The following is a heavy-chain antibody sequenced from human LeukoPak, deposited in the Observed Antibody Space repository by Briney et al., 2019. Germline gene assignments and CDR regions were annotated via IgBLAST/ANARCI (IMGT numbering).Heavy chain of an antibody. CDR3: AKNGDRGAYCSGGSCYPYYYYYIDV. J-gene: IGHJ6*03. CDR2: IYSGGTT. Sequence: GGSLRLSCAASGFNVNSNYMSWVRQAPGKGLEWVSVIYSGGTTYYADSVKGRFTISRDNSKNTLYLQMNSLRAEDTAIYYCAKNGDRGAYCSGGSCYPYYYYYIDVWGKGTTVTISS. V-gene: IGHV3-53*01. D-gene: IGHD2-15*01. CDR1: GFNVNSNY.